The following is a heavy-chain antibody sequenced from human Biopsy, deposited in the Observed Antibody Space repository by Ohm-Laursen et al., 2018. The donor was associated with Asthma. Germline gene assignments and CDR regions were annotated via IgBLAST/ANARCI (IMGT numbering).Heavy chain of an antibody. CDR1: GFAVSRDY. Sequence: SSLRLSCTAPGFAVSRDYMFWVRQSPGKGLEWVAVISFDGSNKYYGDSVKGRFTIARDNSKNTVYLQMNSLRAEDTAVYYCARGPELDVWGQGTTVTVSS. CDR2: ISFDGSNK. J-gene: IGHJ6*02. CDR3: ARGPELDV. V-gene: IGHV3-30*03.